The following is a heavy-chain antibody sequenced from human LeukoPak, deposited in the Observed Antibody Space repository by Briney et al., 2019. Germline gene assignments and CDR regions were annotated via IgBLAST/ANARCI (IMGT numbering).Heavy chain of an antibody. CDR2: IHSSGST. V-gene: IGHV4-4*07. D-gene: IGHD3-22*01. J-gene: IGHJ4*02. CDR3: ARGPLYYYDSSGYRSSLDLFDY. Sequence: SETLSLTCTVSGGSISSHYWSWIRQPAGKGLEWIGRIHSSGSTNYNPSLKSRVTMSVETSKNQFSLKLSSVTAADTAVYYCARGPLYYYDSSGYRSSLDLFDYWGQGTLVTVSS. CDR1: GGSISSHY.